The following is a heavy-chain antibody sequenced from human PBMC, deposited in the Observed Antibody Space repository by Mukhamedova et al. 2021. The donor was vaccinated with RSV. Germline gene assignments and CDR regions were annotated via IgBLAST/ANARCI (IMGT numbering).Heavy chain of an antibody. CDR2: YPGDSDT. Sequence: YPGDSDTRYSPSFQGQVTISADKSISTAYLQWSSLKASDTAMYYCARLGAGSGDAFDIWGQGTMVTVSS. V-gene: IGHV5-51*01. CDR3: ARLGAGSGDAFDI. D-gene: IGHD1-26*01. J-gene: IGHJ3*02.